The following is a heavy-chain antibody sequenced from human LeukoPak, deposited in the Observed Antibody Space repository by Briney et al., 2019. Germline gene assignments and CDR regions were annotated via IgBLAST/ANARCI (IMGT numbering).Heavy chain of an antibody. J-gene: IGHJ4*02. CDR3: ARQFYYDRSGFFEGAY. Sequence: GESLKISCKGSGYKFTNYWIGWVRQIPGKGLGLMGSVYPGDSDARYSPSFQGQVTVSADRSISTAYLQWSSLKASDTAMYYCARQFYYDRSGFFEGAYWGQGSLVTVSS. V-gene: IGHV5-51*01. CDR1: GYKFTNYW. CDR2: VYPGDSDA. D-gene: IGHD3-22*01.